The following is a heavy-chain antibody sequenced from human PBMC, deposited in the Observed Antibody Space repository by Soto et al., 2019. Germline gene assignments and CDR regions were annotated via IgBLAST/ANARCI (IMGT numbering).Heavy chain of an antibody. CDR3: ARAGHYCSGGSCLGEY. J-gene: IGHJ4*02. Sequence: ASVKVSCKPSGYTFTGYYMHWVRQAPGQGLEWMGCINPNSGGTNYAQNFQGRVTMTRDTSISTAYMQLSRLRSDDTAVYYRARAGHYCSGGSCLGEYWGQGTLVTVSS. CDR1: GYTFTGYY. V-gene: IGHV1-2*02. CDR2: INPNSGGT. D-gene: IGHD2-15*01.